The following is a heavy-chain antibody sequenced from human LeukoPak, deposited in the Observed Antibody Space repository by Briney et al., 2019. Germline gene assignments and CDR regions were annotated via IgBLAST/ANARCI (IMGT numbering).Heavy chain of an antibody. CDR3: AKDYYDSSGYANPFFDY. Sequence: GGSLRLSCAASGFTFSNYAMSWVRQAPGKGLEWVSTISGSDGNTYYADSVKGRFTISRDNSKYTLYLHMNSLRAEDTAVYYCAKDYYDSSGYANPFFDYWGQGTLVTVSS. D-gene: IGHD3-22*01. CDR2: ISGSDGNT. J-gene: IGHJ4*02. CDR1: GFTFSNYA. V-gene: IGHV3-23*01.